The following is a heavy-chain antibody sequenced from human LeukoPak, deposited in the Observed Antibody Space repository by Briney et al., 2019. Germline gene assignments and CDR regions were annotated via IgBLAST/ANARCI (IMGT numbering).Heavy chain of an antibody. Sequence: PGGSLRLSCAASGFTFSSYGMSWVRQAPGKGLEWVSAISGSGGSTYYADSVKGRFTISRDNSKNTLYLQMNSLRAEDTAVYYCAGNKVVTPSTSTAFDIWGQGTMVTVSS. V-gene: IGHV3-23*01. CDR3: AGNKVVTPSTSTAFDI. CDR2: ISGSGGST. J-gene: IGHJ3*02. D-gene: IGHD4-23*01. CDR1: GFTFSSYG.